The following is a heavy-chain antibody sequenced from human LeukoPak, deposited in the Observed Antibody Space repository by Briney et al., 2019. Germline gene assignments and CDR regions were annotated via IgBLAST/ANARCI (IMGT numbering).Heavy chain of an antibody. J-gene: IGHJ4*02. CDR2: FDPEDGET. CDR3: ATVGGLDILTSYPRDY. Sequence: AASVEVSCKGSGYTLTELSMHWVRQAPGKGLEWMGGFDPEDGETIYAQRFQGRVTMTEDTSTDTAYMELSSLRSEDTAMYYCATVGGLDILTSYPRDYWGQGTLVTVSS. V-gene: IGHV1-24*01. D-gene: IGHD3-9*01. CDR1: GYTLTELS.